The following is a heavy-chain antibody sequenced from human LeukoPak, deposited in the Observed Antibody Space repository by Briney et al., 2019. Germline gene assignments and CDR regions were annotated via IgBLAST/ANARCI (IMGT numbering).Heavy chain of an antibody. CDR3: SNHELVAGTLDS. V-gene: IGHV3-23*01. J-gene: IGHJ4*02. CDR2: ISGGSGST. Sequence: PGGSLRLSCAASGFTFSSYAMSWVRQSPGKGLEWVTAISGGSGSTYYAYYTDSVRGRFTISRDNSKNTLYLQMNSLRVEDTAVYYCSNHELVAGTLDSWGQGTLVTVSS. CDR1: GFTFSSYA. D-gene: IGHD6-19*01.